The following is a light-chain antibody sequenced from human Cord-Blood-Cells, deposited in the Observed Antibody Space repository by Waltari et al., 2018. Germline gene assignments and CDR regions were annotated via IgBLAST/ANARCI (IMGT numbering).Light chain of an antibody. V-gene: IGKV2-28*01. CDR2: LGY. Sequence: DIVMTQSPLSLPATPGEPASISCRSSQSLLHSNGYNYLDWYLQKPGQSPQLLIYLGYNRASGVPDRFSGSGSGTDFTLKISRVEAEDVGVYYCMQALQTPYTFGQGTKLEIK. CDR3: MQALQTPYT. J-gene: IGKJ2*01. CDR1: QSLLHSNGYNY.